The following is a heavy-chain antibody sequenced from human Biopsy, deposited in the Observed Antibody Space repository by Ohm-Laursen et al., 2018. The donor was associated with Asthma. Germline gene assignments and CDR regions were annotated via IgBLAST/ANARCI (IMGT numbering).Heavy chain of an antibody. V-gene: IGHV3-30*03. CDR2: ISYDGRNK. D-gene: IGHD3-3*01. J-gene: IGHJ6*02. Sequence: SLRLSCAASRFTFNSYGMHWVRQAPGKGLERVAVISYDGRNKYYGDSVKGRFTISRDNSKNTVYLQMISLRVEDTSVYYCARGAYYDFWSGYSRPIPGYYGMDVWGHGTTVTVSS. CDR3: ARGAYYDFWSGYSRPIPGYYGMDV. CDR1: RFTFNSYG.